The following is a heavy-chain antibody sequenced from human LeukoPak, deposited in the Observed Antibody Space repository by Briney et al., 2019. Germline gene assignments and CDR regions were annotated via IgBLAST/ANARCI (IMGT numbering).Heavy chain of an antibody. CDR3: ARGSSGWYLDY. CDR1: GGTSSSYA. J-gene: IGHJ4*02. Sequence: SVKVSCKASGGTSSSYAISWVRQAPGQGLEWMGRIIPILGIANYAQKFQGRVTITADKSTSTAYMELSSLRSEDTAVYYCARGSSGWYLDYWGQGTLVTVSS. D-gene: IGHD6-19*01. CDR2: IIPILGIA. V-gene: IGHV1-69*04.